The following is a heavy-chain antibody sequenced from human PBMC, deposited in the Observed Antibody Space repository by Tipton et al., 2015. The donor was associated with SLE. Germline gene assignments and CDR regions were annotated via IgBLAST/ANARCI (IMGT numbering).Heavy chain of an antibody. D-gene: IGHD3-16*01. CDR3: TRVNGYDTVWGTRFDN. V-gene: IGHV3-49*04. J-gene: IGHJ4*02. CDR2: VRTTGLGGRS. CDR1: GFSFGDYP. Sequence: RSLRLSCIGSGFSFGDYPVSWVRQAPGKGLEWVGFVRTTGLGGRSEYAPSVKGRFKIARDDSKSIAYLQMNSLKIEDTGVYFCTRVNGYDTVWGTRFDNWGQGTLVIVSS.